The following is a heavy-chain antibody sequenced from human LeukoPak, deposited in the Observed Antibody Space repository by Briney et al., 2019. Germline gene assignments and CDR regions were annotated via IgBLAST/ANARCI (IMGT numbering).Heavy chain of an antibody. CDR3: VQSTAWYRSSWYLIY. CDR2: ISYDGSNK. J-gene: IGHJ4*02. Sequence: AGGSLRLSCAASGFSFSSYGMHWVRQAPGKGLEWVAVISYDGSNKYYADSVKGRFTISRDNSKNTLYLQMNSLRAEDTAIYYCVQSTAWYRSSWYLIYWGQGILVTVSS. D-gene: IGHD6-13*01. CDR1: GFSFSSYG. V-gene: IGHV3-30*03.